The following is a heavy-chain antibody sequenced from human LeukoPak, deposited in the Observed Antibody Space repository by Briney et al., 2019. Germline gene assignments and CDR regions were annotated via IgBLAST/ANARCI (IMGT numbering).Heavy chain of an antibody. CDR2: IVVGSGNT. CDR1: GFTFTSSA. Sequence: SVKVSCKASGFTFTSSAMQWVRQARGQRLEWIGWIVVGSGNTNYAQKLQGRVTMTTDTSTSTAYMELRSLRSDDTAVYYCARGYDSTLIDYWGQGTLVTVSS. J-gene: IGHJ4*02. CDR3: ARGYDSTLIDY. V-gene: IGHV1-58*02. D-gene: IGHD3-22*01.